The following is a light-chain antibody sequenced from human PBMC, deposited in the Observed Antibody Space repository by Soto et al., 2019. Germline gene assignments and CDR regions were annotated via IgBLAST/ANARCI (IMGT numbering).Light chain of an antibody. CDR1: RGIRKD. J-gene: IGKJ4*01. V-gene: IGKV1-6*01. CDR3: DT. Sequence: AIQMTQSPSSLSASMGDRVTITCRASRGIRKDSGWHQQKPGKAPKLLIFPASNLQRGVPSRFSGSGSGTDFTLTISSLQPEDFATFPLDTFGGGTKVEIE. CDR2: PAS.